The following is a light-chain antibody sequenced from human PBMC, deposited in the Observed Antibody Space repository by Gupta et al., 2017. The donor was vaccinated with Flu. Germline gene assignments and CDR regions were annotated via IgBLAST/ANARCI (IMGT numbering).Light chain of an antibody. CDR3: LQPKNLWT. V-gene: IGKV1-17*01. Sequence: DIRMTQSPSSLAASIGDRVTITCRASQDIGSDLGWYQQEPGKAPKRLIYAASTLKSGGTSRFSDSGSVTEFTLTSRSRQNEDFANYYVLQPKNLWTFGRGTKVEI. J-gene: IGKJ1*01. CDR2: AAS. CDR1: QDIGSD.